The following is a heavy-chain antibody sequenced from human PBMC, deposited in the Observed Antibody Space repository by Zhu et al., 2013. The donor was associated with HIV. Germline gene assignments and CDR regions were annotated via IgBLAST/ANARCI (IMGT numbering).Heavy chain of an antibody. CDR1: GDTFRQDY. V-gene: IGHV1-46*01. CDR3: ARGRKTYYFAV. J-gene: IGHJ4*02. Sequence: QVQLVQSGAEVKKPGASVKVSCRASGDTFRQDYIHWVRQAPGQGLEWIGIINPSGNTATYAEKFQGRVSMTRDTSTNTVYMDLRSLKSEDTAMYYCARGRKTYYFAVLGPGNPGLRLL. CDR2: INPSGNTA.